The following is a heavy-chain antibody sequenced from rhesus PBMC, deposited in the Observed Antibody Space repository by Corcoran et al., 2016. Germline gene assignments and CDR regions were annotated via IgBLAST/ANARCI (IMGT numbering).Heavy chain of an antibody. V-gene: IGHV4-173*01. CDR3: ARGLFYFDY. CDR2: ISATDGST. Sequence: QVQLQESGPGLVKHSETLSLTCAVSGGSLKNTPWTWIRQPPGKGLEWIGYISATDGSTDHNPSLRSRITISTDTSKNQFSLKLNSLTAADTAVYYCARGLFYFDYWGQGVLVSVSS. CDR1: GGSLKNTP. J-gene: IGHJ4*01.